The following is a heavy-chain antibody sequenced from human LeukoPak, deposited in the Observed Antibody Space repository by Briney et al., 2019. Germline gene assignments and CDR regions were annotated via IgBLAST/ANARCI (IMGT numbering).Heavy chain of an antibody. Sequence: ASVKVSCKASVDTFTGCFMHWVRQAPGQGPEWMGWMNPNSGDTNYAQKFQARVTMTRDTSISTAYMELSALTSDDTAVYYCARVLIGSSSFDPWGQGTLVTVSS. J-gene: IGHJ5*02. V-gene: IGHV1-2*02. CDR1: VDTFTGCF. D-gene: IGHD6-6*01. CDR2: MNPNSGDT. CDR3: ARVLIGSSSFDP.